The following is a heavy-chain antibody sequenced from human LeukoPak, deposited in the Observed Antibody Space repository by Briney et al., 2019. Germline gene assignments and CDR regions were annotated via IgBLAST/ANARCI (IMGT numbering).Heavy chain of an antibody. CDR3: ARHLYYSASAFWYTDL. CDR1: GDSITSSDHY. CDR2: VSHSGNT. J-gene: IGHJ2*01. D-gene: IGHD3-10*01. V-gene: IGHV4-39*01. Sequence: SETLSLTCTLSGDSITSSDHYWVWIRQSPGKGLEWIGSVSHSGNTYYKSSLRSRVTVSLDTSKNEFSLILTSVTAADTAEYYCARHLYYSASAFWYTDLWGRGTLVIVSP.